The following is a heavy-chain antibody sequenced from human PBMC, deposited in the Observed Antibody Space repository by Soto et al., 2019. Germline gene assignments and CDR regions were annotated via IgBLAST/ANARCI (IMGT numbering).Heavy chain of an antibody. Sequence: EVQLVQSGGGLVKPGGSLRLSCAAYGFYLSHPWMTWIRQAAGKGLEWVGRIKSETDGGTADYAAPVKGRITISRDDSKNTVYLQMNSLKTEDTAVYYCTTGIYYDLLTGYHDVAYWGQGTLVTVSS. J-gene: IGHJ4*02. CDR1: GFYLSHPW. CDR2: IKSETDGGTA. CDR3: TTGIYYDLLTGYHDVAY. V-gene: IGHV3-15*01. D-gene: IGHD3-9*01.